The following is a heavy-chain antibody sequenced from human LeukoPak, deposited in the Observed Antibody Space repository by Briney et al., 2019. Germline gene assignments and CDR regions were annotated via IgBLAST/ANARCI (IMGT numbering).Heavy chain of an antibody. CDR2: IIPIFGTA. CDR3: ARSFSSIAARPILSWIKGAFDI. CDR1: GGTFSSYA. V-gene: IGHV1-69*06. D-gene: IGHD6-6*01. Sequence: ASVKVSCKASGGTFSSYAISWVRQAPGQGLEWMGGIIPIFGTANYAQKFQGRVTITADKSTSTAYMELSSLRSEDTAVYYCARSFSSIAARPILSWIKGAFDIWGQGTMVTVSS. J-gene: IGHJ3*02.